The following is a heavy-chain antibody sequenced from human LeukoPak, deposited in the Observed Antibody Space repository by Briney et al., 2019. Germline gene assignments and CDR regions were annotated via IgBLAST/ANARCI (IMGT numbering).Heavy chain of an antibody. Sequence: PGGSPRLSCAASGFTFSSYAMSWVRQAPGKGLEWVSSISGSGDKTYYADSVKGQFTISRDNSKNTLYLQMNSLGAEDTAVYYGARYSRTTGTTSNFDYWGQGTLVTVSS. J-gene: IGHJ4*02. CDR2: ISGSGDKT. D-gene: IGHD1-1*01. V-gene: IGHV3-23*01. CDR1: GFTFSSYA. CDR3: ARYSRTTGTTSNFDY.